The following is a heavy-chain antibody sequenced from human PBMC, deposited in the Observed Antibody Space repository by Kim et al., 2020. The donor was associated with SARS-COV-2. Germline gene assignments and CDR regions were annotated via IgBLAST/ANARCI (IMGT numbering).Heavy chain of an antibody. V-gene: IGHV4-59*08. J-gene: IGHJ6*02. CDR1: GGSISSYY. D-gene: IGHD2-15*01. Sequence: SETLSLTCTVSGGSISSYYWSWIRQPPGKGLEWIGYIYYSGSTNYNPSLKSRVTISVDTSKNQFSLKLSSVIAADTAVYYCARHSWLSVLFYYYYYGMDVWGQGTTVTVSS. CDR2: IYYSGST. CDR3: ARHSWLSVLFYYYYYGMDV.